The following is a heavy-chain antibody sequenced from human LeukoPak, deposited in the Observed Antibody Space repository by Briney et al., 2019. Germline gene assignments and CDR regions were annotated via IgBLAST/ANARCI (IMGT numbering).Heavy chain of an antibody. D-gene: IGHD3-10*01. CDR1: GRTFSRYA. Sequence: SVKVFCNASGRTFSRYAITWARQASGQALEWMGGIVPILGTASYAQKFQGRVRITADESASMAYMELSSLRSEDTAVYYCARGSPEKSITDYWGQGTLVTVSS. CDR2: IVPILGTA. V-gene: IGHV1-69*13. CDR3: ARGSPEKSITDY. J-gene: IGHJ4*02.